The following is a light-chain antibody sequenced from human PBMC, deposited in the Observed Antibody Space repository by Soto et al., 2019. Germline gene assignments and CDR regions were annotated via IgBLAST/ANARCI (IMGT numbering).Light chain of an antibody. CDR1: QDIDNY. CDR3: QHYDHVQVT. V-gene: IGKV1-33*01. Sequence: IQMTQSPSSLSASVGDRVTITCQASQDIDNYLNWYQQKPGKAPNLLIYDASNLETGLPSRFSGGGSGTDFTFTITSLQPEDIATYYCQHYDHVQVTFGQGTRLEIK. J-gene: IGKJ5*01. CDR2: DAS.